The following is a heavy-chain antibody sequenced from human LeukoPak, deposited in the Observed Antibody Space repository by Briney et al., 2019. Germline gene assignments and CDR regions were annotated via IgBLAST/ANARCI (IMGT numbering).Heavy chain of an antibody. V-gene: IGHV3-66*01. CDR3: ALGLVTDY. J-gene: IGHJ4*02. CDR2: IYSGGST. Sequence: PGGSLRLSCAASGFTVSSNFMSWVRQAPGKGLEWVSVIYSGGSTYYADSVKGRFTISRDNSKNTLYLQMNSLRVEDTAVYYGALGLVTDYWGQGTLVTVSS. CDR1: GFTVSSNF. D-gene: IGHD3-9*01.